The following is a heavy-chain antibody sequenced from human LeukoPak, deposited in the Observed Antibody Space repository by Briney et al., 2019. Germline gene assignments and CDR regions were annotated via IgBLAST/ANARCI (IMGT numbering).Heavy chain of an antibody. J-gene: IGHJ6*03. CDR2: VNPGGSIA. V-gene: IGHV3-74*01. CDR1: GFTFSSYD. CDR3: VRGTYHAYYMDV. Sequence: GGSLRLSCAASGFTFSSYDMRWVRQAPGKGLVWVSRVNPGGSIANFADSVKGRFTISRDNAKNTVYLQTSSLTAEDTAVYYRVRGTYHAYYMDVWGKGTTVTVSS. D-gene: IGHD3-16*01.